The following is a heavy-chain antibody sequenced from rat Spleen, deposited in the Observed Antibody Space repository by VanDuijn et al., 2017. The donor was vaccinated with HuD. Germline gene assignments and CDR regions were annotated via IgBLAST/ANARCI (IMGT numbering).Heavy chain of an antibody. CDR3: ARPTEGIAWFVY. CDR1: GFTFSNYH. CDR2: ISNGGGDT. J-gene: IGHJ3*01. D-gene: IGHD1-11*01. Sequence: EVQLVESGGGLVLPGRSMKLSCAASGFTFSNYHMAWVRQAPTKGLEWVASISNGGGDTYYRDSVKGRFTISRDIAKSILFLEMDSLRSEDTATYYCARPTEGIAWFVYWGQGTLVTVSS. V-gene: IGHV5-25*01.